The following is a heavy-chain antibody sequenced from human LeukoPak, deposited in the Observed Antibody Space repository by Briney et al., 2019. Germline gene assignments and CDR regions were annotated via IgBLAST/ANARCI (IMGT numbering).Heavy chain of an antibody. CDR1: GFTFSSYG. CDR3: TKDSHAFDI. CDR2: IWYGGSNK. J-gene: IGHJ3*02. Sequence: GGSLRLSCAASGFTFSSYGMHWVRQAPGKGLEWVAVIWYGGSNKYYADSVKGRFTISRDNSKSTLYLQMNDLRAEDTAVFYCTKDSHAFDIWGQGTMVTVSS. V-gene: IGHV3-30*02.